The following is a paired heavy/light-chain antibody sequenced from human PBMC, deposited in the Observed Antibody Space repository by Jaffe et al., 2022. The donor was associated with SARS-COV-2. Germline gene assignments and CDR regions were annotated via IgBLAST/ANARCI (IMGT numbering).Light chain of an antibody. CDR1: QSVYYTSNNRNY. V-gene: IGKV4-1*01. CDR3: QQDYTTPMT. J-gene: IGKJ1*01. CDR2: WAS. Sequence: DIVMSQSPDSLAVSLGGTATINCRSSQSVYYTSNNRNYLAWYQHKPGQPPKLLIYWASTRESGVPDRFSGSGSGTDFTLTISNLQAEDMALYYCQQDYTTPMTFGQGTKVEIK.
Heavy chain of an antibody. D-gene: IGHD5-12*01. CDR3: TRHVSGRSYSGYNSPVDY. CDR2: ISYTGGT. CDR1: GGSISSSDYC. V-gene: IGHV4-39*01. J-gene: IGHJ4*02. Sequence: QLQMQESGPGLVKPSETLSLTCSVSGGSISSSDYCWGWIRQPPGKGLEYIGSISYTGGTFSNPSLKSRVTMYVDTSRNRFSLELTSVTAADSAVYYCTRHVSGRSYSGYNSPVDYWGQGTLVTVSS.